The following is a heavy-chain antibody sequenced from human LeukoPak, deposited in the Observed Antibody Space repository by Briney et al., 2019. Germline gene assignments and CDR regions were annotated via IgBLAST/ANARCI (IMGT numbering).Heavy chain of an antibody. D-gene: IGHD6-13*01. CDR2: IRYDGSNK. CDR1: GFTFSSYG. V-gene: IGHV3-30*02. Sequence: GGSLRLSCAASGFTFSSYGMHWVRQAPGKGLEWVAFIRYDGSNKYYADSVKGRFTTSRDNSKNTLYLQMNSLRAEDTAVYYCAKDWSSSWPYFDYWGQGTPVTVSS. J-gene: IGHJ4*02. CDR3: AKDWSSSWPYFDY.